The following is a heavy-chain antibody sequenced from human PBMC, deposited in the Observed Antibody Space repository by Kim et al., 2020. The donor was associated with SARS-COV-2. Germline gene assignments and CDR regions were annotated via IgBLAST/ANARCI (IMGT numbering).Heavy chain of an antibody. J-gene: IGHJ3*02. D-gene: IGHD2-21*02. V-gene: IGHV3-30*04. Sequence: GGSLRLSCAASRFTFSSYAMHWVRQAPGKGLEWVAIISYDGSNKYYAGSVKGRFTISRDNSKNTLYLQMNSLRAEDTAVYYCARSCGGDCYSSPDAFDIWGQGTMVTVSS. CDR3: ARSCGGDCYSSPDAFDI. CDR2: ISYDGSNK. CDR1: RFTFSSYA.